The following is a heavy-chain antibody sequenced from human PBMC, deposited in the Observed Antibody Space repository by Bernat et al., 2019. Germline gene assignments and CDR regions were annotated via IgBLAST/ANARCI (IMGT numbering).Heavy chain of an antibody. CDR3: ARDVWSGYYISGDAFDI. CDR1: GYTFTSYG. CDR2: ISAYNGNT. Sequence: QVHLLQSGAEVKKPGASVKVSCKASGYTFTSYGISWVRQAPGQGLEWMGWISAYNGNTNYAQKLQGRATMTTDRCTSTAYMELRSLRSDDTDVYYCARDVWSGYYISGDAFDIWGQGTMVTVSS. V-gene: IGHV1-18*01. J-gene: IGHJ3*02. D-gene: IGHD3-3*01.